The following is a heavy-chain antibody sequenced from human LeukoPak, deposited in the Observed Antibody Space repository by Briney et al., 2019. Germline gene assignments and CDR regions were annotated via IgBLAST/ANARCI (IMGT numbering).Heavy chain of an antibody. CDR2: ISNSGDRT. D-gene: IGHD6-19*01. CDR3: PKAWERVAALWYFLY. V-gene: IGHV3-23*01. CDR1: GFTFSSYA. J-gene: IGHJ4*02. Sequence: GGSLRLSCAASGFTFSSYARNWVRQAPGKGLEWVSTISNSGDRTYYADSVKGRFTISRDNSKNTLYLQMNSLRTEDTAVYYCPKAWERVAALWYFLYWRQGTLVTVSS.